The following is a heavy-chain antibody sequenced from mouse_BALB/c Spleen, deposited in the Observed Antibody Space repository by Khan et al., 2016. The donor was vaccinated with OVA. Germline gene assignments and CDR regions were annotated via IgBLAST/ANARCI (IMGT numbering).Heavy chain of an antibody. Sequence: VQLQQSGAELVKPGASVKLSCKASGYTFTSYYIYWVKQRPGQGLEWIGGINPSNGGTYFNEKFESKATLTVDKSSSTAFTQVSSLTSEDSAVYYCTRSGWAAFAYWGQGTLVTVS. D-gene: IGHD1-1*02. V-gene: IGHV1S81*02. CDR3: TRSGWAAFAY. J-gene: IGHJ3*01. CDR2: INPSNGGT. CDR1: GYTFTSYY.